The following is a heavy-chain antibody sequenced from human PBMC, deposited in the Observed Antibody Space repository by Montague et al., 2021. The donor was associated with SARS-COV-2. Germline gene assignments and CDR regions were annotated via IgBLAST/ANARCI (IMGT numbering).Heavy chain of an antibody. CDR1: GFTFSSYA. CDR3: ARDARRNSGSYSVY. V-gene: IGHV3-30-3*01. CDR2: ISYDGSNK. D-gene: IGHD1-26*01. J-gene: IGHJ4*02. Sequence: SLRLSCAASGFTFSSYAMHWVRQAPGQGLEWVAVISYDGSNKYYADSVKGRFTISRDNSKNTLYLQMNSLRAEDTAVYYCARDARRNSGSYSVYWGQGTLVTVSS.